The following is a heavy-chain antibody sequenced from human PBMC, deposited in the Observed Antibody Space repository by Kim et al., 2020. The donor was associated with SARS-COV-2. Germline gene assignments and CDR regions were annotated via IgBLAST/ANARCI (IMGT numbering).Heavy chain of an antibody. V-gene: IGHV4-34*01. D-gene: IGHD3-22*01. CDR2: INHSGST. Sequence: SETLSLTCAVYGGSFSGYYWSWIRQPPGKGLEWIGEINHSGSTNYNPSLKSRVTISVDTSKNQFSLKLSSVTAADTAVYYCARGQILGRYYYDSSGYPHYFDYWGQGTLVTVSS. CDR1: GGSFSGYY. CDR3: ARGQILGRYYYDSSGYPHYFDY. J-gene: IGHJ4*02.